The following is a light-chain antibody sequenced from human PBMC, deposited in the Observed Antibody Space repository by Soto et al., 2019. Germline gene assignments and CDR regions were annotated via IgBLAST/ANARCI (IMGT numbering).Light chain of an antibody. CDR2: EVS. V-gene: IGLV2-14*01. Sequence: QSALTQPASVSGSPGQSITISCTGTSSDVGGYNYVSWYQQHPGKAPKLMIYEVSNRPSGVSNRFSGSKSGNTASLTISGLQAEDEADYYCSSYAGSNTFVFGGGTKLTVL. CDR3: SSYAGSNTFV. J-gene: IGLJ1*01. CDR1: SSDVGGYNY.